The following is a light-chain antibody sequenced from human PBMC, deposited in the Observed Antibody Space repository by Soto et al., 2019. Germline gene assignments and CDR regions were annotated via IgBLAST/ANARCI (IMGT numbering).Light chain of an antibody. Sequence: EILMTQSPATLSVSPGERATLSCRASQSVGRNLAWYQQKPGQAPRLLIYGASTRATGIPTRFSGSGSGTESTLTIRSLQPEDFAIYSWQQYNHWPPLTFGGGTKVEIK. CDR3: QQYNHWPPLT. V-gene: IGKV3-15*01. J-gene: IGKJ4*01. CDR2: GAS. CDR1: QSVGRN.